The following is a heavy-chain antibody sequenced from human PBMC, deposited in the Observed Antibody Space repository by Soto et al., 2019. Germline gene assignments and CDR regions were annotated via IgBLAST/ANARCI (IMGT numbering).Heavy chain of an antibody. V-gene: IGHV1-69*13. CDR2: IIPIFATT. J-gene: IGHJ4*02. CDR1: GGTFTTYA. D-gene: IGHD5-18*01. Sequence: GASVKVSCKASGGTFTTYAINWVRQAPGQGLEWMGVIIPIFATTNYAQRFQGRVTITADESTSTAYMELSSLKSEDTAVYYCARGEDTAMAPFDYWGQGTLVTVSS. CDR3: ARGEDTAMAPFDY.